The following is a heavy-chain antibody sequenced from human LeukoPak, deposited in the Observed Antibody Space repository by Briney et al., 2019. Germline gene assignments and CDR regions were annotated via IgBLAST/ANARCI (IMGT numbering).Heavy chain of an antibody. D-gene: IGHD6-13*01. V-gene: IGHV3-30*18. CDR2: ISYEGSNK. CDR1: GFTFSSYG. J-gene: IGHJ3*02. Sequence: PGRSLRLSCAASGFTFSSYGMHWVRQAPGKGLEWVAVISYEGSNKYYADSVKGRFTISRDNSKNTLYLQMNSLRAEDTAVYYCAKLPSDSGSWQRLHDAFDIWGQGTMVTVSS. CDR3: AKLPSDSGSWQRLHDAFDI.